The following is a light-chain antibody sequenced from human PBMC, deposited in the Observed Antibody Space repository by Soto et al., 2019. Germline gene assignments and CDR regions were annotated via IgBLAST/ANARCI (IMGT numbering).Light chain of an antibody. Sequence: QSVLTQPASVSGSPGQSITISCTGTSSDVGSYSLVSWYQLHPGRAPKLIIYEVNQRPSGVSNCFSGSKSGNTASLTISGLQAEDEADYYCCSFAGSGIYVFGSGTKVTVL. J-gene: IGLJ1*01. V-gene: IGLV2-23*02. CDR1: SSDVGSYSL. CDR3: CSFAGSGIYV. CDR2: EVN.